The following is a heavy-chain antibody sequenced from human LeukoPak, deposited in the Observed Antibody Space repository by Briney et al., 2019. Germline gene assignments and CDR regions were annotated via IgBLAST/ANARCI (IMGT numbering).Heavy chain of an antibody. Sequence: PGGSLRLSCAASGFALSSYWMHWVRQPPGKGLVWVSDINSDGSTTRYADSVQGRFTISRDNAKNTLYLQMNSLRADDTAVYYCATRDYTSSKYWGQGTLVTVAS. CDR1: GFALSSYW. D-gene: IGHD2-2*02. J-gene: IGHJ4*02. CDR3: ATRDYTSSKY. CDR2: INSDGSTT. V-gene: IGHV3-74*01.